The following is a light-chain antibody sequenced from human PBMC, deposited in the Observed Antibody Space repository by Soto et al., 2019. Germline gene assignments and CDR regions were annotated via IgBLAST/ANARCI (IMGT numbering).Light chain of an antibody. V-gene: IGKV1-39*01. CDR3: QQSYSTPLT. CDR2: GAS. CDR1: QSISNN. Sequence: DIQMTQSPSSLSASVGDRVTITCRASQSISNNLNWYQQKLGKATKLLIYGASSLQSGVPSRFSDSGSGTDLTLTSNSLQLEDLATEYCQQSYSTPLTFGGGTEVE. J-gene: IGKJ4*01.